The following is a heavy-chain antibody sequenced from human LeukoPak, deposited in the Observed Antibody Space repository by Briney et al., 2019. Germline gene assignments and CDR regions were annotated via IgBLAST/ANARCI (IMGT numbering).Heavy chain of an antibody. CDR3: ARALTGYSSGWYRLLDY. D-gene: IGHD6-19*01. CDR2: INPSGGST. V-gene: IGHV1-46*01. CDR1: GGTFTSYY. J-gene: IGHJ4*02. Sequence: GASVKVSCKASGGTFTSYYMHCVRQAPGQGLEWMGIINPSGGSTSYAQKFQGRVTMTRDTSTSTVYMELSSLRSEDTAVYYCARALTGYSSGWYRLLDYWGQGTLVTVSS.